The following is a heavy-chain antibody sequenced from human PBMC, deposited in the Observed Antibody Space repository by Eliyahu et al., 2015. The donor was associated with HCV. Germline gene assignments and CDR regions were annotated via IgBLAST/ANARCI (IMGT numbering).Heavy chain of an antibody. CDR1: GGSIXSGXYX. CDR2: IYYCGST. J-gene: IGHJ6*02. Sequence: QVQLQESGPGLVKPPQTLSLTCTVSGGSIXSGXYXWSWIRQPPGKGLEWIGYIYYCGSTYYNPSLKSRVTISVDTSKNQFSLKLSSVTAADTAVYYCARNKGEWIRDYYYYYGMDVWGQGTTVTVSS. CDR3: ARNKGEWIRDYYYYYGMDV. V-gene: IGHV4-30-4*01. D-gene: IGHD5-18*01.